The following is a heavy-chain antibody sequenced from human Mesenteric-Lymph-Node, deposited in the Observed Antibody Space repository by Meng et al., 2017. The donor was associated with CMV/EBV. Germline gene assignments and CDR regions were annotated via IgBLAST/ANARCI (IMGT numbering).Heavy chain of an antibody. D-gene: IGHD2-2*03. J-gene: IGHJ6*02. CDR3: ARVGYCSSTSCQEGMDV. CDR1: GGSFSGYY. CDR2: INHSGST. V-gene: IGHV4-34*01. Sequence: SETLSLTCAVYGGSFSGYYWSWIRQPPGKGLEWIGEINHSGSTNYNPSLKSRVTISVDTSKNQFSLKLSSVTAADTAVYYCARVGYCSSTSCQEGMDVWGQGTTVTVS.